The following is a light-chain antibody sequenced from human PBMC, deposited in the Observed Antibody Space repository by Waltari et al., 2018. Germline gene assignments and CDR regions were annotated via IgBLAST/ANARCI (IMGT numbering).Light chain of an antibody. J-gene: IGLJ3*02. CDR1: SGSISTTSY. Sequence: QTVVTQEPSLSVSPGGTVTLTCALRSGSISTTSYATWYQQSPGQAPRTLVYKANSRSSGVPDRFSGSVLGNKAALTITGAQADDESDYYCALYMGGGIWVFGGGTKLTVL. V-gene: IGLV8-61*01. CDR2: KAN. CDR3: ALYMGGGIWV.